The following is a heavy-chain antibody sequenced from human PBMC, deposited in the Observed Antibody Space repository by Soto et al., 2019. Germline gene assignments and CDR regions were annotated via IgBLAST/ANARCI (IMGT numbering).Heavy chain of an antibody. CDR2: VYAGGST. CDR3: ASRILVSDAFDI. V-gene: IGHV3-53*01. J-gene: IGHJ3*02. D-gene: IGHD3-3*02. Sequence: GGSLRLSCAASGFSVSGNLMSWIRQAPGKGLEWVSVVYAGGSTYHADSVKGRFTISRDNSKNTLYLQMNSLRAEDTAVYYCASRILVSDAFDIWGQGTMVTVSS. CDR1: GFSVSGNL.